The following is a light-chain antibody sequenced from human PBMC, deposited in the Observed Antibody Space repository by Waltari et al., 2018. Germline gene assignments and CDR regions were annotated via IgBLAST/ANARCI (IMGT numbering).Light chain of an antibody. CDR2: GKN. CDR3: NSRDSSGNPYV. V-gene: IGLV3-19*01. CDR1: SLRTYY. J-gene: IGLJ1*01. Sequence: SSALTQDPAVSVALGQTVRITCQGDSLRTYYANWYQQKPGPAPVLVIYGKNNRPSGIPDRRSASSSGNTASLTIAGAQAEDQADYYCNSRDSSGNPYVFGSGTKVTVL.